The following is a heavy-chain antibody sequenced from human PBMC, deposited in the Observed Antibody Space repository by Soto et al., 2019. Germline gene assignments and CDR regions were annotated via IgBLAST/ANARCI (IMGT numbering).Heavy chain of an antibody. J-gene: IGHJ6*02. CDR2: FDPEDGET. V-gene: IGHV1-24*01. CDR1: GYTLTELS. Sequence: ASVKVSCKVSGYTLTELSMHWARQAPGKGLEWMGGFDPEDGETIYAQKFQGRVTMTEDTSTDTAYMELSSLRSEDTAVYYCATGIVATPPHYYGMDVWGQGTTVTVSS. D-gene: IGHD5-12*01. CDR3: ATGIVATPPHYYGMDV.